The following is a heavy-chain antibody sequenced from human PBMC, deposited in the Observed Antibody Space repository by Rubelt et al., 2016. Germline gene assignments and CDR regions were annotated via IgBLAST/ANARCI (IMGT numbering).Heavy chain of an antibody. V-gene: IGHV3-21*01. CDR2: IVYSGDSQ. Sequence: APGKGLEWVSTIVYSGDSQYYADSVKGRFTISRDNARNSLFLQMNNLRADDTAVYYCARDGSECSGDYWGPGTLVTVPS. CDR3: ARDGSECSGDY. D-gene: IGHD3-10*02. J-gene: IGHJ4*02.